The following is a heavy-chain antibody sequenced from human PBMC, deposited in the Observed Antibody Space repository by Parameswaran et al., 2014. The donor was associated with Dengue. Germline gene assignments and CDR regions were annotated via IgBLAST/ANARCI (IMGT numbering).Heavy chain of an antibody. CDR3: ARDPYQFGDGHYGMDV. V-gene: IGHV4-31*02. J-gene: IGHJ6*02. D-gene: IGHD3-10*01. Sequence: PGKGLEWIGYIYYSGSTYYNPSLKSRVTISVDTSKNQFSLKLSSVTAADTAVYYCARDPYQFGDGHYGMDVWGQGTTVTVSS. CDR2: IYYSGST.